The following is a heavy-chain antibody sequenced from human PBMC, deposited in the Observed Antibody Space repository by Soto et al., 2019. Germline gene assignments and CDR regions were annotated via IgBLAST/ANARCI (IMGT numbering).Heavy chain of an antibody. Sequence: QVQLVESGGGVVQPGRSLRLSCAASEFTFSNYGMHWVRQAPGKGLEWVAVILNDGSNRYHADSVKARFTISRDKSKNTLYLQMNSLRAEDTAVYYCARDDEYSGNGMDVWGQGTTVTVS. CDR3: ARDDEYSGNGMDV. D-gene: IGHD3-10*01. J-gene: IGHJ6*02. V-gene: IGHV3-33*01. CDR2: ILNDGSNR. CDR1: EFTFSNYG.